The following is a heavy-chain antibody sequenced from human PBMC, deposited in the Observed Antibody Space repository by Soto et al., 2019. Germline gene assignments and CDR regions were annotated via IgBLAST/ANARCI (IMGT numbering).Heavy chain of an antibody. Sequence: QVHLVQSGAEVKKPGASVKVSCKASGYTFISYDISWVRQAPGQGLEWMGWISAYNGNANYAQKLQGRVTMTTDTSKNTANMELRSVRSDDTAVYYCARITSHAGFDYWGQGSLVTVSS. CDR1: GYTFISYD. V-gene: IGHV1-18*01. J-gene: IGHJ4*02. CDR3: ARITSHAGFDY. D-gene: IGHD2-2*01. CDR2: ISAYNGNA.